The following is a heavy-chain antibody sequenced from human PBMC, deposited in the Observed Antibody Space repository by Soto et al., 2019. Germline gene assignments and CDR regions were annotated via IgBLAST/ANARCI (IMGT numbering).Heavy chain of an antibody. J-gene: IGHJ4*02. V-gene: IGHV3-23*01. CDR3: ASSAGYTYDYPFDY. CDR1: GFTFSSYA. CDR2: TSGGGGST. Sequence: GGSLRLSCAVSGFTFSSYAMSWVRQAPGKGLEWVSATSGGGGSTYYADSVKGRFTISRDNSKNTLYLQMNSLRAEDTALYYCASSAGYTYDYPFDYWGQGTLVTVSS. D-gene: IGHD3-16*01.